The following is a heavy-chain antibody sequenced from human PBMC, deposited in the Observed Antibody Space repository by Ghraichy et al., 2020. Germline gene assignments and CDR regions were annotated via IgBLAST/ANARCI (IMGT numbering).Heavy chain of an antibody. J-gene: IGHJ4*02. V-gene: IGHV3-23*01. CDR3: AKDWSSSGYYSTDY. CDR1: GFTFSTYA. D-gene: IGHD3-22*01. CDR2: IAGSDDST. Sequence: GGSLRLSCAASGFTFSTYAMSWVRQPPGKGLHWVSTIAGSDDSTYYADSVKGRFTISRDRSKNTLYLQMNSLRVEDTAVYYCAKDWSSSGYYSTDYWGQGTLVTVSS.